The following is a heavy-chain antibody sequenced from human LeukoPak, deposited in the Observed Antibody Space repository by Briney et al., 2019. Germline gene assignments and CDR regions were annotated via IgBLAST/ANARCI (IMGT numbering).Heavy chain of an antibody. V-gene: IGHV4-61*02. CDR3: ARVIGGYSYGDYYYYYYYMDV. CDR1: GGSLSSGSYY. D-gene: IGHD5-18*01. Sequence: PSETLSLTCTVSGGSLSSGSYYWRWLRQPAGRGLEWLGRIYTSGSTNYNPSLESRVTISVDTSKNQFSLKLSSVTAADTAVYYCARVIGGYSYGDYYYYYYYMDVWGKGTTVTISS. CDR2: IYTSGST. J-gene: IGHJ6*03.